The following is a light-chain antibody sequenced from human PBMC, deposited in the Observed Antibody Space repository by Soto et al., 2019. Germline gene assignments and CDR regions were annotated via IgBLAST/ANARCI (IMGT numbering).Light chain of an antibody. CDR1: SSDVGRYNL. CDR2: EDS. J-gene: IGLJ1*01. CDR3: RSYAGSSTYV. V-gene: IGLV2-23*01. Sequence: QSVLTQPASVSGSPGQSITISCTGTSSDVGRYNLVSWYQQHPGKAPKLIIHEDSKRSSGLSNRFSGSKSGNTASLTISGLQAEDEADYYCRSYAGSSTYVFGTGTKVTVL.